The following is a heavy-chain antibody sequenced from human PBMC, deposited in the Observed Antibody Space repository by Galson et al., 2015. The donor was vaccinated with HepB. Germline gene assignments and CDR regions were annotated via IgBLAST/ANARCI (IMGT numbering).Heavy chain of an antibody. CDR1: GFTFSSYG. J-gene: IGHJ4*02. V-gene: IGHV3-33*08. CDR2: IWYDGSNK. Sequence: SLRLSCAASGFTFSSYGMHWVRQAPGKGLEWVAVIWYDGSNKYYADSVKGRFTISRDNSKNTLYLQMNSLRAEDTAVYYCARCISWIQLWFLDYWGQGTLVTVSS. D-gene: IGHD5-18*01. CDR3: ARCISWIQLWFLDY.